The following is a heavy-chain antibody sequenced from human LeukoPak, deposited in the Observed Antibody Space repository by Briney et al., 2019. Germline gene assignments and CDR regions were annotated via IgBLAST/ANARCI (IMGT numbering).Heavy chain of an antibody. V-gene: IGHV1-46*01. J-gene: IGHJ4*02. D-gene: IGHD3-22*01. CDR1: GYTFTSYY. CDR2: INPSGGST. Sequence: ASVKVSCKASGYTFTSYYMHWVRQAPGQGLEWMGIINPSGGSTSYAQKFQGRVTMTRDTSTSTLYMELSSLRSEDTAVYYCARDAPLDYDSSGYHPTRYFDYWGQGTLVTVSA. CDR3: ARDAPLDYDSSGYHPTRYFDY.